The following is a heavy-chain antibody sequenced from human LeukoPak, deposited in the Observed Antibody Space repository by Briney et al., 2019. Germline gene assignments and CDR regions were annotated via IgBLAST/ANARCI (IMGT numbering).Heavy chain of an antibody. J-gene: IGHJ4*02. CDR2: IWYDGSNK. CDR3: ARELLTTVSTTWDYFDY. D-gene: IGHD4-11*01. CDR1: GFSFSNYG. V-gene: IGHV3-33*01. Sequence: GGSLRLSCAASGFSFSNYGMNWVRQAPGKGLEWMAVIWYDGSNKYYADSVEGRFTISRDNSKNTLYLQMDSLRAEDTAVYYCARELLTTVSTTWDYFDYWGQGTLVTVSS.